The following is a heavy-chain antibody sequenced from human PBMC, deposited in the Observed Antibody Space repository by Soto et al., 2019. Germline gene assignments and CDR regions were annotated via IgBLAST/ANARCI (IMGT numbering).Heavy chain of an antibody. CDR2: ISYDGSNK. J-gene: IGHJ6*02. V-gene: IGHV3-30-3*01. D-gene: IGHD3-3*01. CDR3: ARESITIFGVVIHFDYYYGMDV. CDR1: GFTFSSYA. Sequence: PVGSLRLSCAASGFTFSSYAMHWVRQAPGKGLEWVAVISYDGSNKYYADSVKGRFTISRDNSKNTLYLQMNSLRAEDTAVYYCARESITIFGVVIHFDYYYGMDVWGQGTTVTVSS.